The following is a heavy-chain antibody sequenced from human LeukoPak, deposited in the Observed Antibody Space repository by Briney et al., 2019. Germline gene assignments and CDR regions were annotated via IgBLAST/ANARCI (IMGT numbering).Heavy chain of an antibody. J-gene: IGHJ4*02. D-gene: IGHD3-22*01. Sequence: SETLSLTCAVYGGSFSGYYWSWIRQPPGKGLEWIGEINHSGSTNYNPSLKSRVTISVDTSKNQFSPKLSSVTAADTAVYYCARGRYYDSSGYAPLGRFDYWGQGTLVTVSS. CDR1: GGSFSGYY. CDR3: ARGRYYDSSGYAPLGRFDY. CDR2: INHSGST. V-gene: IGHV4-34*01.